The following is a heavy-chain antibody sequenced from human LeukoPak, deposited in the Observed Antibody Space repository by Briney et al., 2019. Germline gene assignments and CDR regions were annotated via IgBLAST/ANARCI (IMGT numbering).Heavy chain of an antibody. V-gene: IGHV4-4*02. CDR3: ARAGWYTLDN. CDR1: GASISSSSW. D-gene: IGHD2-15*01. Sequence: SETLSLTCAVSGASISSSSWLSWVRQPPGKGLEWIGEIYHSGSTNYNPSLKSRVPISVDNSKNQFSLKMSSMTAADTAVYYCARAGWYTLDNWGQGTLVTVSS. CDR2: IYHSGST. J-gene: IGHJ4*02.